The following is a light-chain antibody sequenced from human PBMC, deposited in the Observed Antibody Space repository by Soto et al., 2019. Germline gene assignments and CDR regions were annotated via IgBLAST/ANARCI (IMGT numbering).Light chain of an antibody. J-gene: IGKJ4*01. CDR1: QSVGSY. Sequence: EIVLTQSPATLSLFPGERATLSCRASQSVGSYLACYQQRPGQVPRLLIYDASSRATGIPARFSGSGSGTDFTLTITTLEPEDFAPYYCQQRTNWPLTFGGGTKVQLK. CDR3: QQRTNWPLT. V-gene: IGKV3-11*01. CDR2: DAS.